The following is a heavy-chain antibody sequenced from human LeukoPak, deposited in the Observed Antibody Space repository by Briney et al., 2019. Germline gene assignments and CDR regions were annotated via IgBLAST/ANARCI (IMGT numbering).Heavy chain of an antibody. CDR2: IYTSGST. CDR1: GGSISIRNYY. V-gene: IGHV4-61*02. CDR3: ARHRNGGNFGFDY. Sequence: ASQTLSLTCTVSGGSISIRNYYWSWIRQPAGKGLEWIGRIYTSGSTSYNPSLKSRVTISVDTSKNQFSLKLSSVTAADAAVYYWARHRNGGNFGFDYWGQGTLVTVSS. J-gene: IGHJ4*02. D-gene: IGHD4-23*01.